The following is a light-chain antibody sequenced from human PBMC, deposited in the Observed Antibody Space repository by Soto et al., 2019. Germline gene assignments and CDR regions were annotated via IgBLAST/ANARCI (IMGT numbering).Light chain of an antibody. V-gene: IGKV3-20*01. CDR2: DAS. CDR3: QQYGRSPGLFT. J-gene: IGKJ3*01. CDR1: QSVSNSY. Sequence: EIVLTQSPGTLSLSPGERATLSCRASQSVSNSYLAWYQQKPGQPPRLLIYDASSRATGIPDRFSGSGSGTAFTLTISRLEPEDFAVYYCQQYGRSPGLFTFGHGTKVDIK.